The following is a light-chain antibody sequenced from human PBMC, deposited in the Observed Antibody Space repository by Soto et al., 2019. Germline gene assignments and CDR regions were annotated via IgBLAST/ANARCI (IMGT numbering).Light chain of an antibody. Sequence: QSALTQPASVSGSPGQSITISCTGTSSDVGGYNYVSWYQQHPGKAPKLMIYEVSNRPSGVSNRFSGSKSGNTASLTISGLQAEDEADYYCSSYTSSSTSAYVFGTATKVTVL. CDR2: EVS. CDR1: SSDVGGYNY. V-gene: IGLV2-14*01. J-gene: IGLJ1*01. CDR3: SSYTSSSTSAYV.